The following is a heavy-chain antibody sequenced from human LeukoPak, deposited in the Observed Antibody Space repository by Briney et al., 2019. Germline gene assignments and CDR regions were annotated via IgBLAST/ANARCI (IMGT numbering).Heavy chain of an antibody. CDR2: IYTSGST. V-gene: IGHV4-61*09. Sequence: SQTLSLTCTVSGGSISSGSYYWNWIRQPAGKGLEWIGHIYTSGSTSYNPSLKSRVTISVDTSKNQFSLKLSSVTAADTAVYYCARDLGYGGFDWAPWGQGTLVTVSS. J-gene: IGHJ5*02. CDR1: GGSISSGSYY. CDR3: ARDLGYGGFDWAP. D-gene: IGHD5-12*01.